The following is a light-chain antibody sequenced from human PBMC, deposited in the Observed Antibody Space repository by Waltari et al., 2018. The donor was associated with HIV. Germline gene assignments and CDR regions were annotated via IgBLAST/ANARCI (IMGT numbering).Light chain of an antibody. CDR1: ALPKQY. CDR2: KDS. CDR3: QSADNSGCWV. J-gene: IGLJ3*02. V-gene: IGLV3-25*03. Sequence: SYELTQPPSVSVSPGQTARTTCSGAALPKQYTFWYQKKPGQAPVLVIYKDSERPSGIPERFSASTSVTTVTLTIIGVQAEDEADYYCQSADNSGCWVFGGGTKLTVL.